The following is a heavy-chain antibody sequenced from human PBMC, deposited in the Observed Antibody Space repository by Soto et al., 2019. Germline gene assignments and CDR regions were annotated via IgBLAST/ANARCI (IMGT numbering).Heavy chain of an antibody. CDR1: GYSFTSYW. V-gene: IGHV5-10-1*01. J-gene: IGHJ4*02. CDR3: ARAVERDFDY. CDR2: IDPSDSYT. Sequence: GESLKISCKGSGYSFTSYWISWVRQMPGKGLEWMGRIDPSDSYTNCSPSFQGHATISADKSISTAYLQWSSLKASDTAMYYCARAVERDFDYWGQGTLVTVSS. D-gene: IGHD1-1*01.